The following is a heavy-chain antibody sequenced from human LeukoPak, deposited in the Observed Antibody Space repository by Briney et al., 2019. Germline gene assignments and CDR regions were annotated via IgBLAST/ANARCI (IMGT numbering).Heavy chain of an antibody. Sequence: SETLSLTCTVSGGSISSYYWSWIRQPPGKGLEWIGRIYTSGSTNYNPSLKSRVTMSVDTSKNQFSLKLSSVTAADTAVYYCARLSSSDQYYYYYYMDVWGKGTTVTISS. CDR1: GGSISSYY. CDR2: IYTSGST. J-gene: IGHJ6*03. CDR3: ARLSSSDQYYYYYYMDV. D-gene: IGHD1-26*01. V-gene: IGHV4-4*07.